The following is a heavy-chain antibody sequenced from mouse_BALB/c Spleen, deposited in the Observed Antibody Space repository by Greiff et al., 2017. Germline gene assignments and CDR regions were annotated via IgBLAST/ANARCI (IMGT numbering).Heavy chain of an antibody. Sequence: VQLKESGPELMKPGTSVKISCKASGYSFTSYYMHWVKQSHGKSLEWIGYIDPFNGGTSYNQKFKGKATLTVDKSSSTAYMHLSSLTSEDSAVYYCARGLLWYFDVWGAGTTVTVSS. D-gene: IGHD1-1*01. CDR1: GYSFTSYY. CDR2: IDPFNGGT. J-gene: IGHJ1*01. CDR3: ARGLLWYFDV. V-gene: IGHV1S135*01.